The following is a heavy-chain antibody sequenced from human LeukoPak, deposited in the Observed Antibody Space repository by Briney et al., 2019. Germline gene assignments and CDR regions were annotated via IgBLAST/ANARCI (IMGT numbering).Heavy chain of an antibody. V-gene: IGHV3-30-3*01. CDR3: ARDLDRIATYYFDY. J-gene: IGHJ4*02. CDR2: ISYDGSNK. D-gene: IGHD6-13*01. Sequence: PGRSLRLSCAASGFTFSSYAMHWVRQAPGKGLEWVAVISYDGSNKYYADSVKGRFTISRDNSKNTLYLQMNSLRAEDTVVYYCARDLDRIATYYFDYWGQGTLVTVSS. CDR1: GFTFSSYA.